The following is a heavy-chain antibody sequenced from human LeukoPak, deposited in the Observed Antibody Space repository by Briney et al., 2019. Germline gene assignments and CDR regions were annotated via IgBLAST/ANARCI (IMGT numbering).Heavy chain of an antibody. J-gene: IGHJ4*02. V-gene: IGHV3-48*03. D-gene: IGHD4-17*01. CDR2: IGGSGSTT. Sequence: GGSLRLSCAVSGFTFSDFEMNWVRQAPGKGPEWSSYIGGSGSTTYYADSVKGRFTISRDNAKNSLFLQKDSLRAEDTAVYYCARLRSPTDYWGQGTLVTVSS. CDR3: ARLRSPTDY. CDR1: GFTFSDFE.